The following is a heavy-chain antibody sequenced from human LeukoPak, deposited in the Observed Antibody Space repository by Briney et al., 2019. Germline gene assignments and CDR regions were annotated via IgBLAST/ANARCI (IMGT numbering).Heavy chain of an antibody. CDR3: AREKYSYGLIDY. D-gene: IGHD5-18*01. Sequence: PSETLSLTCTVSGGSISSYYWSWIRQPPWKGLEWIGYIYYSGSTNYNPSLKSRATISVDTSKNQFSLKLSSVTAADTAVYYCAREKYSYGLIDYWGQGTLVTVSS. V-gene: IGHV4-59*01. J-gene: IGHJ4*02. CDR2: IYYSGST. CDR1: GGSISSYY.